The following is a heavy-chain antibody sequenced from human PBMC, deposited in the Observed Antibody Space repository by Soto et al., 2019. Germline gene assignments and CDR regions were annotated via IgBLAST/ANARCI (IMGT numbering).Heavy chain of an antibody. CDR1: GGSFSGYY. CDR3: ARGRGDGYYQDWYFDL. D-gene: IGHD1-26*01. CDR2: INHSGNT. Sequence: QVHLQQWGAGLLKPSETLSLTCAVYGGSFSGYYWNWIRQPPGKGLEWIGEINHSGNTNYNPCLQRRVSISVGTSNNQFSLKLSSVTAADTAVYYCARGRGDGYYQDWYFDLWGRGTLVTVSS. V-gene: IGHV4-34*02. J-gene: IGHJ2*01.